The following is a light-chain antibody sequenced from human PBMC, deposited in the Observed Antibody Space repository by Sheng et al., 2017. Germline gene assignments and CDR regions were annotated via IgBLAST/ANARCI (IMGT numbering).Light chain of an antibody. J-gene: IGLJ3*02. Sequence: QSALTQPASVSGSPGQSITISCTATSSDFGTYNYVSWYQQHPGKVPKLLIYDVSHRPSGVSNRFSGSKSGNTASLTISGLRSEDEADYYCAAWDDSLSGWVFGGGTKLTVL. CDR3: AAWDDSLSGWV. CDR1: SSDFGTYNY. V-gene: IGLV2-14*03. CDR2: DVS.